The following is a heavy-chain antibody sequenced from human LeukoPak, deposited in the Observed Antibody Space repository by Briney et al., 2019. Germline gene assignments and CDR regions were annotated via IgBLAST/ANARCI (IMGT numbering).Heavy chain of an antibody. CDR1: GFIFNNYA. V-gene: IGHV3-30*04. D-gene: IGHD2-2*01. J-gene: IGHJ4*02. Sequence: GGSLRLSCAASGFIFNNYAMHWVRQAPGKGLEWVAVTSYDGSNKYYADSVKGRFTISRDNSKNTLYLQMNSLRAEDTAVYYCAKDPMPRPGLIDYWGQGTLVTVSS. CDR3: AKDPMPRPGLIDY. CDR2: TSYDGSNK.